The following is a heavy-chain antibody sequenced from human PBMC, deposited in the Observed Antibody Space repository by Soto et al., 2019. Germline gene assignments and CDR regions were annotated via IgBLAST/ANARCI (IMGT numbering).Heavy chain of an antibody. V-gene: IGHV4-59*01. J-gene: IGHJ6*02. Sequence: SETLSLTCTVSGGSISSYYWSWIRQPPGKGLEWIGYIYYSGSTNYNPSLKSRVTISVDTSKNQFSLKLSSVTAADTAVYYCARDTYSYHRNYYYYGMDFWCQGITVSVSS. CDR3: ARDTYSYHRNYYYYGMDF. CDR2: IYYSGST. D-gene: IGHD4-4*01. CDR1: GGSISSYY.